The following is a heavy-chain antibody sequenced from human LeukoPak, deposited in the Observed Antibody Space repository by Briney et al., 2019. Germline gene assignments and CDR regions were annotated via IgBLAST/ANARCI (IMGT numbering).Heavy chain of an antibody. CDR3: ATHLLVLTGAFDI. J-gene: IGHJ3*02. CDR2: INHRGST. D-gene: IGHD2-8*02. V-gene: IGHV4-34*01. Sequence: SETLSLTCAVYGGSFSGYYWSWIRQPPGKGLEWIGEINHRGSTNYNPSLKSRVTISVDTSKNQFSLKLSSVTAADTAVYYCATHLLVLTGAFDIWGQGTMVTVSS. CDR1: GGSFSGYY.